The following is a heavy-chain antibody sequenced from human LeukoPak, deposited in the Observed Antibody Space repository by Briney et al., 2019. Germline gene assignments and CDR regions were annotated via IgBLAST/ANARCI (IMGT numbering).Heavy chain of an antibody. CDR1: GFNFSYYA. J-gene: IGHJ4*02. CDR3: ARLVGGTTGATDY. D-gene: IGHD1-26*01. CDR2: IWFDGSNK. V-gene: IGHV3-33*01. Sequence: GGSLRLSCTASGFNFSYYAMHWVRQAPGKGLAWVALIWFDGSNKYYDDSVKGRFTISRDNSKDTVFLQMNGLTVDDTGVYYCARLVGGTTGATDYWGQGSLVSV.